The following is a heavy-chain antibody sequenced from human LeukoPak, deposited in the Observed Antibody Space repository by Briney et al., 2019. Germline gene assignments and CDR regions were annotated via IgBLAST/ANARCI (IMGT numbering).Heavy chain of an antibody. CDR1: GGSISSYY. Sequence: SETLSLTCTVSGGSISSYYWSWIRQPPGKGLEWIGYIYYSGSTNYNPSLKSRVTISVDTSKNQFSLKLSSVTAADTAVYYCARSGVRGVIISPSWFDPWGQGTLVTVSS. CDR3: ARSGVRGVIISPSWFDP. CDR2: IYYSGST. V-gene: IGHV4-59*01. J-gene: IGHJ5*02. D-gene: IGHD3-10*01.